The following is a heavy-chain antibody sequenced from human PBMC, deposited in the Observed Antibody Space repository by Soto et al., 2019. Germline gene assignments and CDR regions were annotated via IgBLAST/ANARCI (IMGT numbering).Heavy chain of an antibody. D-gene: IGHD3-3*01. Sequence: GGSLRLSCAASGFNFSSYSMNWVRQAPGKGLEWVSYISSSSSTIYYADSVKGRFTISRDNAKNSLYLQMNSLRDEDTAVYYWARDYDFWSGYLLAHYYGMDVWGQGTTVTVSS. J-gene: IGHJ6*02. CDR2: ISSSSSTI. CDR3: ARDYDFWSGYLLAHYYGMDV. CDR1: GFNFSSYS. V-gene: IGHV3-48*02.